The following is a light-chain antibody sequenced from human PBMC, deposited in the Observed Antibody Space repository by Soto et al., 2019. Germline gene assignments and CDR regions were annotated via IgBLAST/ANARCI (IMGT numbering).Light chain of an antibody. J-gene: IGKJ1*01. CDR2: DAS. CDR1: QSISSW. CDR3: QQYNSYSWT. Sequence: DIQMTQSPSTLSASVGDRVTITCRASQSISSWLAWYQQKPGKAPKLLIYDASSLESGVPSRFSGSGSGTEFPLTISSLQPDDFETYYWQQYNSYSWTFGQGTKVEIK. V-gene: IGKV1-5*01.